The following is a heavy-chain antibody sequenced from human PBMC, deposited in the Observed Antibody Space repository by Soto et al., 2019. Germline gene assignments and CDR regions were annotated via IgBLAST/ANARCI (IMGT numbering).Heavy chain of an antibody. V-gene: IGHV3-30*18. CDR3: AKDGPATGS. D-gene: IGHD2-2*01. Sequence: QVQLVESGGGVVQPGRSLRLSCAASGFTFGSSGMHWVRQAPGKGLEWLAFLRYDGSSEYNSDSVKGRFTISRDNSKNTLYLQMNSLTTEDTAVYYCAKDGPATGSWGLGTLVTVSS. CDR2: LRYDGSSE. J-gene: IGHJ5*02. CDR1: GFTFGSSG.